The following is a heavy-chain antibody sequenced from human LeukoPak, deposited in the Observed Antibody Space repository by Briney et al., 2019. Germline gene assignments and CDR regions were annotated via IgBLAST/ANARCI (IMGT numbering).Heavy chain of an antibody. CDR2: VNSNDRP. D-gene: IGHD4-23*01. CDR1: GFNFSNYA. Sequence: PGGSLRLSCAASGFNFSNYAMTWVRQAPGKGLEWVSTVNSNDRPHYADSVKGRFTISRDNSKNTLYLQMNSLRAEDTAVYYCAKLRWSSSGAFDIWGRGTMVTVSS. CDR3: AKLRWSSSGAFDI. V-gene: IGHV3-23*01. J-gene: IGHJ3*02.